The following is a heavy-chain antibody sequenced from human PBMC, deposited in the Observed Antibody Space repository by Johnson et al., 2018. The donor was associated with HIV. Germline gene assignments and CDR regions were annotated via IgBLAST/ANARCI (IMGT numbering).Heavy chain of an antibody. D-gene: IGHD6-19*01. CDR2: IRFDGTHK. Sequence: QMLLVESGGGVVQPGGSLRLSCAASGFTFSSYGMHWVRQAPVKVLECVSLIRFDGTHKYSADSVQGRFTISRDNSKKTLHLQMSSLRGDDTAIYYCAKVIALAGRPDAFDVWGRGTVVTVSS. CDR3: AKVIALAGRPDAFDV. V-gene: IGHV3-30*02. CDR1: GFTFSSYG. J-gene: IGHJ3*01.